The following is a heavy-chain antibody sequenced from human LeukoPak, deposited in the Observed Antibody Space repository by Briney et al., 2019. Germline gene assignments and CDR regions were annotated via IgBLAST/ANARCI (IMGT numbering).Heavy chain of an antibody. J-gene: IGHJ5*02. CDR2: IFYSGST. D-gene: IGHD2-2*01. V-gene: IGHV4-39*07. Sequence: SETLSLTCTVSGGSISSSSYYWGWIRQPPGKGLEWIGSIFYSGSTYYNPSLKSRVTISVDTSKNQFSLKLSSVTAADTAVYYCARDQSYCTSTSCYFNWFDPWGQGTLVTVSS. CDR3: ARDQSYCTSTSCYFNWFDP. CDR1: GGSISSSSYY.